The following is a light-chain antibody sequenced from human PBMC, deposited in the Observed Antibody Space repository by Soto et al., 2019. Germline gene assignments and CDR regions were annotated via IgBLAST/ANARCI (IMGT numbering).Light chain of an antibody. CDR1: SSDVGGYNY. J-gene: IGLJ2*01. V-gene: IGLV2-14*01. Sequence: QSALTQPASVSGSPGQSITISCTGTSSDVGGYNYVSWYQQHPGKAPKLMIYEVSNRPSGVSNRFSGSKSGNTASLTISGLQAEDEADYYCSSYTSSSIVAFGGGTQLTVL. CDR2: EVS. CDR3: SSYTSSSIVA.